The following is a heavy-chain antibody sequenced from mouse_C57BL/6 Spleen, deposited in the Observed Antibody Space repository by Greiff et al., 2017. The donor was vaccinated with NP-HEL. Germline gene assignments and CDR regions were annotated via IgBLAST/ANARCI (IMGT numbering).Heavy chain of an antibody. CDR2: IYPGDGDT. D-gene: IGHD2-2*01. V-gene: IGHV1-82*01. J-gene: IGHJ4*01. Sequence: QVHVKQSGPELVKPGASVKISCKASGYAFSSSWMNWVKQRPGKGLEWIGRIYPGDGDTNYNGKFKGKATLTADKSSSTAYMQLSSLTSEDSAVYFCARGGYDGEGYAMDYWGQGTSVTVSS. CDR1: GYAFSSSW. CDR3: ARGGYDGEGYAMDY.